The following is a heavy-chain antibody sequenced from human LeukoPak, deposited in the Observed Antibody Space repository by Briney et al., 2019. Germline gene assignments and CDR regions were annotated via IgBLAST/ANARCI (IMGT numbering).Heavy chain of an antibody. D-gene: IGHD6-19*01. CDR2: IYYSGST. Sequence: PSETLSLTCTVSGGSISSYYWSWIRQPPGKGLEWIGYIYYSGSTNYNPSLKSRVTISVDTSKNQFSLKLSSVTAADTAVYYCAREFSGWQRDAFDIWGQGTMVTVSS. CDR3: AREFSGWQRDAFDI. CDR1: GGSISSYY. V-gene: IGHV4-59*01. J-gene: IGHJ3*02.